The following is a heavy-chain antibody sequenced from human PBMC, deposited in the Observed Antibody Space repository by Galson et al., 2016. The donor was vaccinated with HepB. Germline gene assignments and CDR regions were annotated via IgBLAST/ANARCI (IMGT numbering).Heavy chain of an antibody. D-gene: IGHD2-2*01. Sequence: LEWVGRIRKRANSYTTEYGASVKGRFSVSRDDSKNALYLQMNSLRAEDTALYYCVQGSTAPAVWGKGTPVTVST. CDR3: VQGSTAPAV. CDR2: IRKRANSYTT. V-gene: IGHV3-72*01. J-gene: IGHJ6*04.